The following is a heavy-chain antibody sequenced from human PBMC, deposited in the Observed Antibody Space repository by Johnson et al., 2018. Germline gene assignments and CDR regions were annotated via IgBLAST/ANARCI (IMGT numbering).Heavy chain of an antibody. V-gene: IGHV3-13*01. CDR3: ARGNWNYGLGAFDI. CDR2: IGTAGDT. Sequence: VQLVESGGGLVQPGGSLRLSCVASGFTFSNYDMHWVRQPTGKGLEWVSAIGTAGDTYYQGPVKGRFTITRENAKNSLYLQMNSLSAGDTAVYYCARGNWNYGLGAFDIWGQGTMVTVSS. CDR1: GFTFSNYD. D-gene: IGHD1-7*01. J-gene: IGHJ3*02.